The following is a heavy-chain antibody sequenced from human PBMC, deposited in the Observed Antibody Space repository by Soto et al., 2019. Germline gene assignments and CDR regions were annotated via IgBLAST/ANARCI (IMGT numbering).Heavy chain of an antibody. D-gene: IGHD6-13*01. CDR1: GYSFTSYW. CDR2: IYPGDSDT. Sequence: GESLKISCKGSGYSFTSYWIGWVRQMPGKGLEWMGIIYPGDSDTRYSPSFQGQVTISADKSISTAYLRWSSLKASDTAMYYCARPSVAASDYYYYGMDVWGQGTTVTVSS. CDR3: ARPSVAASDYYYYGMDV. V-gene: IGHV5-51*01. J-gene: IGHJ6*02.